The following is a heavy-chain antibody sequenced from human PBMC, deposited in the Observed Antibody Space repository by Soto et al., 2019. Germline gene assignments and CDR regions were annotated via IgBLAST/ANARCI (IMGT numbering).Heavy chain of an antibody. CDR1: GFTFSSYS. J-gene: IGHJ1*01. CDR3: ARDPYCSSTSCYRYFQH. D-gene: IGHD2-2*01. CDR2: ISSSSSYI. V-gene: IGHV3-21*01. Sequence: ESGGGLVKPGGSLRLSCAASGFTFSSYSMNWVRQAPGKGLEWVSSISSSSSYIYYADSVKGRFTISRDNAKNSLYLQMNSLRAEDTAVYYCARDPYCSSTSCYRYFQHWGQGTLVTVSS.